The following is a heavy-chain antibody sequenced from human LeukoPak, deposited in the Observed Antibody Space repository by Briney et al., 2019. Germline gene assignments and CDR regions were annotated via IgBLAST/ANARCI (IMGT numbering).Heavy chain of an antibody. CDR1: GYSFIGNY. Sequence: ASVKVSCKASGYSFIGNYMHWVRQAPGQGLEWMGWINPNSGGTNYAQKFQGRVTMTRDTSISTAYMELSRLRSDDTAVYYCATDIVVVPAAATDYWGQGTLVTVSS. J-gene: IGHJ4*02. CDR3: ATDIVVVPAAATDY. D-gene: IGHD2-2*01. CDR2: INPNSGGT. V-gene: IGHV1-2*02.